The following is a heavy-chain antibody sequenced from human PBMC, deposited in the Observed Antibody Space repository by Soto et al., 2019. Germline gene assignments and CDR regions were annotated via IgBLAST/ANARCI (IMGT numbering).Heavy chain of an antibody. D-gene: IGHD3-10*01. J-gene: IGHJ6*02. Sequence: GGSLRLSCAASGFTVSSYGMHWVRQAPGKGLEWVAVISYDGSNKYYADSVKGRFTISRDNSKNTLYLQRNSLRAEDTAVYYCAKDILPAIYYYGSGSGHYYYGMDVWGQGTTVTVSS. CDR3: AKDILPAIYYYGSGSGHYYYGMDV. CDR2: ISYDGSNK. CDR1: GFTVSSYG. V-gene: IGHV3-30*18.